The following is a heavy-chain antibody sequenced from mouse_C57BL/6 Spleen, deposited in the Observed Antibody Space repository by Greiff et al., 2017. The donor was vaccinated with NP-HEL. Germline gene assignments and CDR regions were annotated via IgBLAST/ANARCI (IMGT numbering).Heavy chain of an antibody. D-gene: IGHD1-1*01. J-gene: IGHJ4*01. CDR2: IDPETGGT. V-gene: IGHV1-15*01. Sequence: VQLQQSGAELVRPGASVTLSCKASGYTFTDYEMHWVKQTPVHGLEWIGAIDPETGGTAYTQKFKGKAILTADKSSSTAYLELRSLTSEDSAVYYCARINTVASLDYWGQGTSVTVSS. CDR3: ARINTVASLDY. CDR1: GYTFTDYE.